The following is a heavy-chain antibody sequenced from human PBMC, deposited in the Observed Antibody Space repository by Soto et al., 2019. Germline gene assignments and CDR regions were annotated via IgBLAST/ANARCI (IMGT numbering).Heavy chain of an antibody. CDR2: IYYRGGT. J-gene: IGHJ5*02. D-gene: IGHD2-8*01. CDR1: GGSISSGGYY. V-gene: IGHV4-31*03. Sequence: QVQLQQSGPGLVKPSQTLSLTCSVSGGSISSGGYYWSWIRQHPGKGLEWIGYIYYRGGTYYNPSLKSRVTISVDTSKNQFSLKLSYVTAADTAVYYCARGMGPGVHDNWFDTWGQGTLVTVSS. CDR3: ARGMGPGVHDNWFDT.